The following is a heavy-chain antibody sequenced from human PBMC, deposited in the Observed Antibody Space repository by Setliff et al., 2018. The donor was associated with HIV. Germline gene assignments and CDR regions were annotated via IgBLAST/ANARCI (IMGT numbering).Heavy chain of an antibody. D-gene: IGHD3-16*02. V-gene: IGHV5-51*01. CDR1: GYSFTTNW. CDR2: IYPSDSDA. J-gene: IGHJ3*01. Sequence: GESLKISWKASGYSFTTNWIGWVRQLPGKGLEWMGIIYPSDSDARYSPPFQGQVTISADKSINTAYLQWSSLKASDTATYYCARQGSRAYLYDHVWGSYLWDAFDFWGQGTVVTVSS. CDR3: ARQGSRAYLYDHVWGSYLWDAFDF.